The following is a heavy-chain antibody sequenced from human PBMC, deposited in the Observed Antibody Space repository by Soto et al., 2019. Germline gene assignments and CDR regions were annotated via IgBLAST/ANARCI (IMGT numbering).Heavy chain of an antibody. J-gene: IGHJ4*02. D-gene: IGHD1-26*01. V-gene: IGHV1-69*13. Sequence: GASVKVSCKASGGTFSSYAVSWVRQAPGQGLEWMGGLIPIFATSNYAQKFQGRVTITADESTNAAYMELRSLRSGDTAVYYCARVYAATFFYYFDYWGQGTLVTVSS. CDR3: ARVYAATFFYYFDY. CDR1: GGTFSSYA. CDR2: LIPIFATS.